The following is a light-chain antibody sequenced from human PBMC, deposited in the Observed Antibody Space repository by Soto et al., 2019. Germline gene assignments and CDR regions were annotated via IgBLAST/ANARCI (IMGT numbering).Light chain of an antibody. J-gene: IGKJ4*01. CDR1: QSVINY. Sequence: EIVLRQSPATLSLSPGERATLSCRASQSVINYLAWYQQKPGQAPRLLIYDTSNRATGIPARFSGSGSGTDFTLIISSLEPEDFAVYYCQQRANWPLTFGGGTKVDIK. V-gene: IGKV3-11*01. CDR3: QQRANWPLT. CDR2: DTS.